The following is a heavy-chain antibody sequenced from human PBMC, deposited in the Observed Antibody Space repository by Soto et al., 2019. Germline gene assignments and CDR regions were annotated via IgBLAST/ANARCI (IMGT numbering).Heavy chain of an antibody. J-gene: IGHJ6*02. CDR2: IYHSGST. V-gene: IGHV4-4*02. Sequence: QVQLQESGPGLVKPSGTLSLTCAVSGGSISSSNWWSWVRQPPGKGLEWIGEIYHSGSTNYNPSLKSRVTISVDKSNNQFSLKLSSVTAADTAVYYCARVFRDWGALYYYYGMDVWGQGTTVTVSS. D-gene: IGHD7-27*01. CDR3: ARVFRDWGALYYYYGMDV. CDR1: GGSISSSNW.